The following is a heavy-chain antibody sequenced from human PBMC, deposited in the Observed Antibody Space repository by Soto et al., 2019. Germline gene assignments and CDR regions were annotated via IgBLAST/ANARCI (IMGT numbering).Heavy chain of an antibody. D-gene: IGHD3-10*01. CDR2: IYYSGST. CDR3: ARVPNLITMVRGAPYYFDY. J-gene: IGHJ4*02. V-gene: IGHV4-59*01. Sequence: LETLSLTCSVAGGYISSYYWSRIRQPPGKGLEWIGYIYYSGSTNYNPSLKSRVTISVDTSKNQFSLKLSSVTAADTAVYYCARVPNLITMVRGAPYYFDYWGQGTLVTVSS. CDR1: GGYISSYY.